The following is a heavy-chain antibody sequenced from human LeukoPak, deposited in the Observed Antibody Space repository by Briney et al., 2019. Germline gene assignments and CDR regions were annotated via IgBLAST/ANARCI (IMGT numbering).Heavy chain of an antibody. CDR2: ISAYNGNT. D-gene: IGHD5-18*01. CDR3: ARDGTWIQLWLSYYYYGTDV. J-gene: IGHJ6*02. V-gene: IGHV1-18*01. CDR1: GYTFTSYG. Sequence: GASVKVSCKASGYTFTSYGISWVRQAPGQGLEWMGWISAYNGNTNYAQKLQGRVTMTTDTSTSTAYMELRSLRSDDTAVYYCARDGTWIQLWLSYYYYGTDVWGQGTTVTVSS.